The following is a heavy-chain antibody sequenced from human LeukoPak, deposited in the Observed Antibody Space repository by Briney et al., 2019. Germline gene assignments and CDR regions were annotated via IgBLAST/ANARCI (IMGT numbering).Heavy chain of an antibody. Sequence: ASVKVSCKASGYTFTDYYMHWVRQAPGQGLEWMGWINPNSGGTNYAQKFQGRVSMTRDTSISTAYMELSRLRSDDTAVYYCARGGYYGLGNDFRFDPWGQGTLVTVSS. V-gene: IGHV1-2*02. CDR3: ARGGYYGLGNDFRFDP. CDR2: INPNSGGT. CDR1: GYTFTDYY. J-gene: IGHJ5*02. D-gene: IGHD3-10*01.